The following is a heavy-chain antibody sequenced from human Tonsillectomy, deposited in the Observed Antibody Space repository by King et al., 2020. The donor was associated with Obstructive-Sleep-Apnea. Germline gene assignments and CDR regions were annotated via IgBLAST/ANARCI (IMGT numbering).Heavy chain of an antibody. CDR3: AGRAVGSTGFDY. CDR1: GFTFSGSV. J-gene: IGHJ4*02. D-gene: IGHD1-26*01. CDR2: IRSKPNNYAT. Sequence: EVQLVESGGGLVQPGGSLKLSCAASGFTFSGSVMHWVRQASGKGLEWVGRIRSKPNNYATAYAASVKGRFSISRDDSKNMAYLQMNSLKTEDTAVYYCAGRAVGSTGFDYWGQGTLVTVSS. V-gene: IGHV3-73*01.